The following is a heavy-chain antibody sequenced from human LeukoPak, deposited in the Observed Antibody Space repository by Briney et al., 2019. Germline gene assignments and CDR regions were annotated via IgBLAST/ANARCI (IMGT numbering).Heavy chain of an antibody. CDR1: GFSFSDAW. CDR2: ISYDGSNK. V-gene: IGHV3-30-3*01. D-gene: IGHD6-13*01. Sequence: PGGSLRLSCAASGFSFSDAWMNWVRQAPGKGLEWVAVISYDGSNKYYADSVKGRFTISRDNSKNTLYLQMNSLRAEDTAVYYCARGQFPIAAVTDWFDPWGQGTLVTVSS. J-gene: IGHJ5*02. CDR3: ARGQFPIAAVTDWFDP.